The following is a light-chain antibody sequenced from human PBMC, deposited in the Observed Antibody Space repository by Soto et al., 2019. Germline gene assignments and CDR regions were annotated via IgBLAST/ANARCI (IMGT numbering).Light chain of an antibody. J-gene: IGKJ4*01. Sequence: EVVLTQSPATLSLSPGETATLSCRASQSVNIYLAWYQQKHGQAPRLLIYDASTRATGVPPRFSGSGSGTDFTLTISSLEPEDFAIYYCQQRNVWPQLTFGGGTKVEI. CDR2: DAS. CDR3: QQRNVWPQLT. V-gene: IGKV3-11*01. CDR1: QSVNIY.